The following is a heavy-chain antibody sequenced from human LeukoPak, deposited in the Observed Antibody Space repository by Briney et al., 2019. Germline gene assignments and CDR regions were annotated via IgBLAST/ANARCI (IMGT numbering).Heavy chain of an antibody. CDR3: ARGLYSSGWYNFDY. J-gene: IGHJ4*02. D-gene: IGHD6-19*01. CDR1: GYTFTGYY. Sequence: GASVKVSCKASGYTFTGYYMHWVRQAPGQGLEWMGWINPNSGGTNYAQKFQGRVTMTRDTSISTAYMELSRLRSDDTAVYYCARGLYSSGWYNFDYWGQGTLVTVSS. CDR2: INPNSGGT. V-gene: IGHV1-2*02.